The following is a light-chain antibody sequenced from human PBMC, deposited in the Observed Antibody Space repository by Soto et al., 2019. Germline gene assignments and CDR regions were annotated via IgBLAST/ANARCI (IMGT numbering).Light chain of an antibody. CDR3: QQYNSWPYT. Sequence: EIVMTQSPATLSVSPGERVTLSCRASQSVSSNLAWYQQKPGQAPRLLIYGASTRATGIPARFSGSGSGTEFTLTISSLQSENSAVYYCQQYNSWPYTFGQGTKLQIK. J-gene: IGKJ2*01. CDR2: GAS. V-gene: IGKV3-15*01. CDR1: QSVSSN.